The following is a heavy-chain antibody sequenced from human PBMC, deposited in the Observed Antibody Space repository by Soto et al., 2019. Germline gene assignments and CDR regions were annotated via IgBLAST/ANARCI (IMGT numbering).Heavy chain of an antibody. Sequence: QVQLVQSGAEVKKPGASVKVSCKASGYTFTSYAMHWVRQAPGQRLKWMGWINAGNGNTKYSQKFQGRVTITRDTSASTAYMELSSLRSEDTAVYYCARDGPYSSSWYWFDPWGQGTLVTVSS. CDR3: ARDGPYSSSWYWFDP. CDR1: GYTFTSYA. D-gene: IGHD6-13*01. V-gene: IGHV1-3*01. CDR2: INAGNGNT. J-gene: IGHJ5*02.